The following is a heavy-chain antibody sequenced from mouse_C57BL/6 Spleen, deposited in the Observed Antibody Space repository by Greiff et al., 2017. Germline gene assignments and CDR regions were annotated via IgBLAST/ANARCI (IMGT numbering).Heavy chain of an antibody. J-gene: IGHJ1*03. CDR2: INPNYGTT. CDR3: SRRGINYDWYFDV. V-gene: IGHV1-39*01. CDR1: GYSFTDYN. D-gene: IGHD2-1*01. Sequence: EVQLQQSGPELVKPGASVKISCKASGYSFTDYNMNWVKQRNGKSLEWIGVINPNYGTTSYNQKFKGKAPLTVDHSSSTAYMQLNSLTSEDSAVYYCSRRGINYDWYFDVWGTGTTVTVSS.